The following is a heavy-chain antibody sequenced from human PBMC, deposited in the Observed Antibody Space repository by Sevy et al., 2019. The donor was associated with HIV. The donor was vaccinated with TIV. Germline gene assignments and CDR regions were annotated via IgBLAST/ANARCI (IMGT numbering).Heavy chain of an antibody. J-gene: IGHJ4*02. CDR1: GFSLSNYW. D-gene: IGHD3-22*01. CDR3: ARSSYYYDNGYYYPFAI. V-gene: IGHV3-7*01. CDR2: INQDGHEK. Sequence: GGSLRLSCVASGFSLSNYWMTWVRQAPGKGLEWVANINQDGHEKYYVDSVKGRFTISRDGATLFLQMNSLRAEDTAVYYCARSSYYYDNGYYYPFAIWGRVTLVTVSS.